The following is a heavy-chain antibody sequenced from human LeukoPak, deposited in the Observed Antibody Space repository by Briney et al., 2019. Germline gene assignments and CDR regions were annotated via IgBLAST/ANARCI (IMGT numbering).Heavy chain of an antibody. D-gene: IGHD6-13*01. CDR1: GGSISTYY. Sequence: SETLSLTCTVSGGSISTYYWSWIRQPPGKGLEWIGYIYYSGSAKYNPSLKSRVTISVDTSKNQFSLNLSSVTAADTAVYYCARSLGAAAHFDSWGQGTLVTVSS. CDR3: ARSLGAAAHFDS. J-gene: IGHJ4*02. V-gene: IGHV4-59*08. CDR2: IYYSGSA.